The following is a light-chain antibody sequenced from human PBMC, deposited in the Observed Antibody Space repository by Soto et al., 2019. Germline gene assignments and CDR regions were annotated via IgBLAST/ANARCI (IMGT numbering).Light chain of an antibody. CDR2: EVS. V-gene: IGLV2-8*01. CDR3: SSYVGTNSYV. Sequence: SVLPQPPSGYGSPGQSVTISCTGTSSDVGGYNYVSWYQQHPGKAPKLMIYEVSKRPSGVPDRFSGSKSGNTAALTVSGLQAEDEADYYCSSYVGTNSYVFGTGTKVTVL. CDR1: SSDVGGYNY. J-gene: IGLJ1*01.